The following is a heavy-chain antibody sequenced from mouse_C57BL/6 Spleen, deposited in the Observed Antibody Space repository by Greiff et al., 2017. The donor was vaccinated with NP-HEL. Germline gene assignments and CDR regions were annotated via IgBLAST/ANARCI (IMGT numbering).Heavy chain of an antibody. CDR1: GFNIKDDY. D-gene: IGHD1-1*01. CDR3: TLLRGNREGDWYFEG. Sequence: VQLQQSGAELVRPGASVTLSCTASGFNIKDDYMHWVKQRPEQGLEWIGWICPENGDTEYASKFQGKATITADTSSNTAYLQLSSLTSEDTAVYYCTLLRGNREGDWYFEGWGTGTTVTVSS. V-gene: IGHV14-4*01. CDR2: ICPENGDT. J-gene: IGHJ1*03.